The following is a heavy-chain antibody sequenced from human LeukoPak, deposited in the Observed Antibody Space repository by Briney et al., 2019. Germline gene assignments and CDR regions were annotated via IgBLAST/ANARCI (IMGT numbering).Heavy chain of an antibody. CDR3: ARDLAARPDHYYYMDV. V-gene: IGHV1-69*05. Sequence: ASVKVSCKASGGTFSSYAISWVRQAPGQGLEWMGGIIPIFGTANYAQKFQGRVTITTDESTSTAYMELSSLRSEDTAVYYCARDLAARPDHYYYMDVWGKGTTVTVSS. J-gene: IGHJ6*03. CDR2: IIPIFGTA. CDR1: GGTFSSYA. D-gene: IGHD6-6*01.